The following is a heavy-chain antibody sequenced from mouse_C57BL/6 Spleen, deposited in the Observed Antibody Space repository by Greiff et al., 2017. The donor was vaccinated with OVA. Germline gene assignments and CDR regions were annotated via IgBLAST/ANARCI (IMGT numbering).Heavy chain of an antibody. CDR2: ISSGSSTI. J-gene: IGHJ2*01. CDR1: GFTFSDYG. D-gene: IGHD1-1*01. Sequence: DVMLVESGGGLVKPGGSLKLSCAASGFTFSDYGMHWVRQAPEKGLEWVAYISSGSSTIYYADTVKGRFTISRDNAKNTLFLQMTSLRSEDTAMYYCARYGSSYDYFDYWGQGTTLTVSS. CDR3: ARYGSSYDYFDY. V-gene: IGHV5-17*01.